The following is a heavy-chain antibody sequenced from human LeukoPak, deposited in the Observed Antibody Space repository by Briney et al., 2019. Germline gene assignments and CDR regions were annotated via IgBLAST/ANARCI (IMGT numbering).Heavy chain of an antibody. D-gene: IGHD3-22*01. J-gene: IGHJ4*02. CDR1: GGSFSGYY. CDR2: INHSGST. V-gene: IGHV4-34*01. Sequence: PSETLSLTCAVYGGSFSGYYWSWIRQPPGKGLEWIGEINHSGSTNYNPSLKSRVTISVDTSKNQFSLKLSPVTAADTAVYYCARRGWGYYDSSGYYRFDYWGQGTLVTVSS. CDR3: ARRGWGYYDSSGYYRFDY.